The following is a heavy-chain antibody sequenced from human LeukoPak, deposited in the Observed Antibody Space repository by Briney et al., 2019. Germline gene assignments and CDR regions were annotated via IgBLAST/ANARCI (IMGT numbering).Heavy chain of an antibody. Sequence: GGSLRLSCAASGFTFSSYSMNWVRQAPGKGLEWVSSISSSSSYIYYADSVKGRFTISRDNAKNSLYLQMNSLRAEDTAVYYCARDTTGGIAVPSYWGQGTLVTVSS. V-gene: IGHV3-21*01. D-gene: IGHD6-19*01. CDR3: ARDTTGGIAVPSY. J-gene: IGHJ4*02. CDR2: ISSSSSYI. CDR1: GFTFSSYS.